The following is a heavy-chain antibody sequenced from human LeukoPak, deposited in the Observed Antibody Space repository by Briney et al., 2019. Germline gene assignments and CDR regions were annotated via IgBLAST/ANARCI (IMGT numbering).Heavy chain of an antibody. V-gene: IGHV3-11*01. CDR1: GFTFSDYY. Sequence: GGSLRLPCAASGFTFSDYYINWIRQAPGKGLEWVSYISSSGGTIYYADSVKGRFTISRDNPKNSLYLQMNSLRAEDTAVYYCVWGGYRSFDHWGQGTLVTVSS. D-gene: IGHD3-16*02. CDR2: ISSSGGTI. J-gene: IGHJ4*02. CDR3: VWGGYRSFDH.